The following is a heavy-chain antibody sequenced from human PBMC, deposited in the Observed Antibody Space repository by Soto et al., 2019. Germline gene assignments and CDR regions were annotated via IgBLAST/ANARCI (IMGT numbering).Heavy chain of an antibody. CDR3: ARVGGGYQLLHAFDI. CDR2: ISSSSSYI. J-gene: IGHJ3*02. V-gene: IGHV3-21*01. Sequence: GGSLRLSCAASGFTFSSYSMNWVRQAPGKWREWVSSISSSSSYIYYADSVKGRFTISRDNAKNSLYLQMNSLRAEDTAVYYCARVGGGYQLLHAFDIWGQGTMVTVSS. D-gene: IGHD2-2*01. CDR1: GFTFSSYS.